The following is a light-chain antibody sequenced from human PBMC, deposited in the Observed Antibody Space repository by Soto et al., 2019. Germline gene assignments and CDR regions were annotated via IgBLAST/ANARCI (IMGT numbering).Light chain of an antibody. CDR2: DNG. J-gene: IGLJ2*01. Sequence: QSVLTQPPSVSGAPGQRVTIPCTGSSSNIGAGYDVHWYQELPGTAPKLLIYDNGNRPSGVPDRFSGSKSGTSASLAITGLPAEDEADYYCQSYASLNGHVVLGGGTKLTVL. CDR1: SSNIGAGYD. V-gene: IGLV1-40*01. CDR3: QSYASLNGHVV.